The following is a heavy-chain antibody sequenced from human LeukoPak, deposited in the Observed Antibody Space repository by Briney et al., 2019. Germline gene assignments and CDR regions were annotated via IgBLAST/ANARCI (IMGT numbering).Heavy chain of an antibody. CDR3: AKGGTHWPTGYYYMDV. V-gene: IGHV3-23*01. CDR2: LSGSGGST. CDR1: GFTFNSYA. J-gene: IGHJ6*03. D-gene: IGHD1-1*01. Sequence: LPGGSLRLSCAASGFTFNSYAMSWVRQAPGKGLEWVSPLSGSGGSTYYADSVKGRFTISRDNSKNTLYLQMSRLRAEDTAVYYCAKGGTHWPTGYYYMDVWGKGTTVTVSS.